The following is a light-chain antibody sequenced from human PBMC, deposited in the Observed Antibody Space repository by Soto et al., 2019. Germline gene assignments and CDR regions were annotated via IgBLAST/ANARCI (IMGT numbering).Light chain of an antibody. CDR1: SSNIGSNP. J-gene: IGLJ1*01. Sequence: QSVLTQPPSASGTPGQRVTISCSGSSSNIGSNPVNWYQQLPGTAPKLLIYSNNQRPSGVPDRFSGSKSGTSASLAISGLQSEDEADYYCAAWDDSLDGLYVFGTGTKLTVL. V-gene: IGLV1-44*01. CDR3: AAWDDSLDGLYV. CDR2: SNN.